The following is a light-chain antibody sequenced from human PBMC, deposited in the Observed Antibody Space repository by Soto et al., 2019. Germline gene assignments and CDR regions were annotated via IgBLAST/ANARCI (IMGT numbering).Light chain of an antibody. J-gene: IGLJ2*01. CDR3: QPYDNSRSGHVV. Sequence: QSVLTRPPSVSGAPGRRVTISCTGRRSNIGALFDVNWYQQLPGTATKLLIYDINNRPPGVPDRFSGSKSGASAYLAITGLQHEDEAVYYCQPYDNSRSGHVVFGGGTKLTVL. CDR2: DIN. V-gene: IGLV1-40*01. CDR1: RSNIGALFD.